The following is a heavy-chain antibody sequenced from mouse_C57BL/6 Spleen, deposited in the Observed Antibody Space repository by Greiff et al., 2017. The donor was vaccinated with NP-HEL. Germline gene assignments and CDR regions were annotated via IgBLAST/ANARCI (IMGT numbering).Heavy chain of an antibody. CDR1: GYTFTSYW. CDR3: AREGFYYGNPHWYFDV. V-gene: IGHV1-55*01. D-gene: IGHD2-1*01. CDR2: IYPGSGST. J-gene: IGHJ1*03. Sequence: QVQLQQSGAELVKPGASVKMSCKASGYTFTSYWITWVKQRPGQGLEWIGDIYPGSGSTNYNEKFKSKATLTVDTSSSTAYMQLSSLTSEDAAVYYCAREGFYYGNPHWYFDVWGTGTTVTVSS.